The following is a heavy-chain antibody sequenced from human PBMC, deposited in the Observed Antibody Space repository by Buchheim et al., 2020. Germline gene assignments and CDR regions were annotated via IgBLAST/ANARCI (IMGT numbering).Heavy chain of an antibody. CDR3: ARGKGGVLRYFDWWVDY. CDR1: GYTFTSED. D-gene: IGHD3-9*01. V-gene: IGHV1-8*01. Sequence: QVQLVQSGAEVKKPGASVKVSCKESGYTFTSEDIHWVRQATGQGLEWMGWMDPNSANTGYAQKFHGRVTMTRNTSISTAYMELSSLRSEDTAVYYCARGKGGVLRYFDWWVDYWGQGTL. CDR2: MDPNSANT. J-gene: IGHJ4*02.